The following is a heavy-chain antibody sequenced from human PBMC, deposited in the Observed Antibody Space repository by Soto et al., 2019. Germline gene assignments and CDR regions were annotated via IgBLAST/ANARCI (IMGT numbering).Heavy chain of an antibody. J-gene: IGHJ4*02. CDR1: GGTFSSYA. CDR2: IIRILHTA. Sequence: GASVKVSCKASGGTFSSYAFSWVRQAPGLGLEWMGGIIRILHTATYAQKFQGRVTITADESTSTAYMELISLTSDDTAVYYCVHRRDGYNSAFFDYWGQGTLVTVSS. V-gene: IGHV1-69*13. CDR3: VHRRDGYNSAFFDY. D-gene: IGHD5-12*01.